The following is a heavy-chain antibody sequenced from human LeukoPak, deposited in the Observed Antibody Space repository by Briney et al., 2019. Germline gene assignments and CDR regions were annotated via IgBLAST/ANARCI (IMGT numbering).Heavy chain of an antibody. CDR1: GFTFSSSA. D-gene: IGHD3-22*01. V-gene: IGHV3-23*01. J-gene: IGHJ1*01. Sequence: PSGGSLRLSCASSGFTFSSSAVSWVRQAPGKGLEWVSGISDSGGTTYYADSVKGRFTISRDNSKNTLYLQMNSLRAEDTAVYYCAKTKLYYDSSGYYYDPEYFQHWGQGTLVTASS. CDR2: ISDSGGTT. CDR3: AKTKLYYDSSGYYYDPEYFQH.